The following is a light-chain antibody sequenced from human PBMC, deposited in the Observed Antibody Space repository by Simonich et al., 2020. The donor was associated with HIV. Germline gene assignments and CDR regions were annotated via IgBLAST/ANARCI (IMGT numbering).Light chain of an antibody. V-gene: IGKV1-5*03. CDR2: KAS. CDR1: QRISSW. CDR3: QQYNRYWT. J-gene: IGKJ1*01. Sequence: DIQMTQSPSTLSASVGDRVTITCRASQRISSWLAWYKQKPGKAPKLLIYKASSLESGVPSRFSGSGSGTEFTLTISSLQPDDFATYYCQQYNRYWTFGQGTKVEIK.